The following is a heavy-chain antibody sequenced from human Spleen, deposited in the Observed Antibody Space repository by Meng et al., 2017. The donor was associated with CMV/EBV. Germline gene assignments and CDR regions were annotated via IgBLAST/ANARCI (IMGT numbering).Heavy chain of an antibody. Sequence: GESLKISCTVSGLNFGNYAMNWVRQAPGKRLEWVGFIRNKVHGATTEYAASVKGRFTISRDDSKSIAYLQVSSPKTEDTGVYYCTTFFDYFDHSGQGALVTVSS. V-gene: IGHV3-49*04. CDR2: IRNKVHGATT. CDR1: GLNFGNYA. CDR3: TTFFDYFDH. D-gene: IGHD3-3*01. J-gene: IGHJ4*02.